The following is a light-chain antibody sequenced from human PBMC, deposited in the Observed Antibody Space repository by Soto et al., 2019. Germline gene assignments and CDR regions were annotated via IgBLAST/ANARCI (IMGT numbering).Light chain of an antibody. CDR2: KVP. J-gene: IGKJ2*01. V-gene: IGKV1-5*03. Sequence: DIQMTQSPSTLSASVGDRVTITCRASQEIHTWLAWYQQKPGIAPNLLLYKVPSLNSGVPSWFSGHRDGTEFTLTISSLQPDDFATYYCQQSNTFPFTFGQGTKLEIK. CDR1: QEIHTW. CDR3: QQSNTFPFT.